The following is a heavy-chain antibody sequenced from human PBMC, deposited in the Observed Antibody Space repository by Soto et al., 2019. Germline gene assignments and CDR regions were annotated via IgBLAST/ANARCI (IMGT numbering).Heavy chain of an antibody. Sequence: QVQLVQSGAEVKKPGSSVKVSCKASGGTFSSYSINWVRQAPGQGLEWMGEIIPIFGTANYAQKFQGRVTITADESTSTAYMELSSLRSEDTAVYYCARDGGRHSGGIDYWGHGTLVSVSS. D-gene: IGHD1-26*01. CDR1: GGTFSSYS. CDR3: ARDGGRHSGGIDY. CDR2: IIPIFGTA. V-gene: IGHV1-69*01. J-gene: IGHJ4*01.